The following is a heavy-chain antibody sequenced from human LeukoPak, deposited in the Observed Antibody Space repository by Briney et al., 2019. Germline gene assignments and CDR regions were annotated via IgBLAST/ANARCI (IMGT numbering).Heavy chain of an antibody. CDR3: ARERPPYGDYASFDY. CDR2: IYTSGST. Sequence: PSETLSLTCTVSGGSISSYYWSWIRQPAGKGLEWIGRIYTSGSTNYNPFLKSRVTMSVDTSKNQFSLKLSSVTAADTAVYYCARERPPYGDYASFDYWGQGTLVTVSS. V-gene: IGHV4-4*07. J-gene: IGHJ4*02. CDR1: GGSISSYY. D-gene: IGHD4-17*01.